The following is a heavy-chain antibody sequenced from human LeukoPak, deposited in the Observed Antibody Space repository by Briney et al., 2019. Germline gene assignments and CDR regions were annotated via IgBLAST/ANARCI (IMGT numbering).Heavy chain of an antibody. J-gene: IGHJ3*02. CDR1: GGTFSSYA. CDR2: IIPILGIA. Sequence: SVTVSCKASGGTFSSYAISWVRQAPGQGLEWMGRIIPILGIANYAQKFQGRVTITADKSTSTAYMELSSLRSEDTAVYYCARREYCSGGSCYPNAFDIWGQGTMVTVSS. V-gene: IGHV1-69*04. D-gene: IGHD2-15*01. CDR3: ARREYCSGGSCYPNAFDI.